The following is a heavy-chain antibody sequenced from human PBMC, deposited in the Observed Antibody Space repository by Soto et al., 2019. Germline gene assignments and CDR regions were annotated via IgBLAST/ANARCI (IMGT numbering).Heavy chain of an antibody. CDR3: ASLMSSGYYYGMDV. J-gene: IGHJ6*02. CDR2: IIPILGIA. CDR1: GGTFSSYT. D-gene: IGHD3-10*01. Sequence: QVQLVQSGAEVKKPGSSVKVSCKASGGTFSSYTISWVRQAPGQGLEWMGRIIPILGIANYAQKFQGRVTITADKSTRTASMELSSLRSEDTAVYYCASLMSSGYYYGMDVWGQGTTVTVSS. V-gene: IGHV1-69*02.